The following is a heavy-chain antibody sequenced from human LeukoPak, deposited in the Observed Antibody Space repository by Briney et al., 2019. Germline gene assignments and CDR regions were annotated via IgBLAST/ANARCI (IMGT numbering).Heavy chain of an antibody. CDR2: ISAYNGNT. D-gene: IGHD4-23*01. Sequence: ASVKVSCKASGYTFSSYGINWVRQAPGQGLEWMGWISAYNGNTNYAQKLQGRVTMTTDTSTSTAYMELRSLRSDDTAVYYCARDVLDYGGNSYDYWGQGTLVTVSS. J-gene: IGHJ4*02. CDR1: GYTFSSYG. CDR3: ARDVLDYGGNSYDY. V-gene: IGHV1-18*01.